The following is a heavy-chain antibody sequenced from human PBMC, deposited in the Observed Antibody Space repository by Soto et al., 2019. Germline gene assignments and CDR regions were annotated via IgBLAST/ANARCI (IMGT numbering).Heavy chain of an antibody. J-gene: IGHJ6*03. V-gene: IGHV3-20*01. Sequence: SGGYLRLSCAASGFTFDDDGMSWVRQAPGKGLEWVSGINWNGGSTGYADSVKGRFTISRDNAKNSLYLQMNSLRAEDTALYHCAREGLSIAARPFYMDVWGKGTTVTVSS. CDR2: INWNGGST. CDR3: AREGLSIAARPFYMDV. D-gene: IGHD6-6*01. CDR1: GFTFDDDG.